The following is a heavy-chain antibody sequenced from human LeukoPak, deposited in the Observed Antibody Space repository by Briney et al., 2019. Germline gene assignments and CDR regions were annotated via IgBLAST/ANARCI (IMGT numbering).Heavy chain of an antibody. CDR2: IIPIFGTA. CDR3: TTRACHAGGCSSSFYYYYGLHF. D-gene: IGHD3-16*01. V-gene: IGHV1-69*13. CDR1: GNSISNYA. Sequence: ASVKVSCKASGNSISNYAVSWVRQAPGQGFEWMGGIIPIFGTADYAQRFQGRVTITADQSTSTTYMALSSLRSEDTATYYCTTRACHAGGCSSSFYYYYGLHFWGQGTTVSVSS. J-gene: IGHJ6*02.